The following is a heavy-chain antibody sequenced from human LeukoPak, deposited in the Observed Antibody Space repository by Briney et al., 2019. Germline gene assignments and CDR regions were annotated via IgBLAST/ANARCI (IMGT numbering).Heavy chain of an antibody. CDR2: IIPIFGIA. D-gene: IGHD1-26*01. CDR1: GGTFSSYA. Sequence: ASVKVSCKASGGTFSSYAITWVRQAPEQGLEWMGRIIPIFGIANYAQKFQGRVTITADKSTSTAYMELSSLRSEDTAVYYCASPVVGAAAFDIWGQGTMVTVSS. J-gene: IGHJ3*02. CDR3: ASPVVGAAAFDI. V-gene: IGHV1-69*04.